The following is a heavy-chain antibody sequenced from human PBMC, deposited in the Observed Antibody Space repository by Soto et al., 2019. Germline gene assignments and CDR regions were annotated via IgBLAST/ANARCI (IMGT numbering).Heavy chain of an antibody. V-gene: IGHV4-39*07. D-gene: IGHD2-21*02. Sequence: SETLSLTCTVSGGSIYRSGYYWGWIRQPPGRGLEWIGNIDYNGVTYSNPSLKSRVTISVDTSKNQFSLKLTSVTAAETAVYYCVRTARQGAVAPHWFDRWGQGTQVTVSS. J-gene: IGHJ5*02. CDR2: IDYNGVT. CDR1: GGSIYRSGYY. CDR3: VRTARQGAVAPHWFDR.